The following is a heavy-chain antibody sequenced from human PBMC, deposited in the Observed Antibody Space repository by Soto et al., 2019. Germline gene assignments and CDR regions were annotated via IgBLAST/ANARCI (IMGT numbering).Heavy chain of an antibody. Sequence: EVRLVESGGGLIQPGGSLRLSCAASGFTVSSHYMTWVRQAPGKGLEWVSLIYSGGSTYYADSVKGRFTISRDNTKNMLYLQMNSLRAGDTAVYYCARGYYDSTAYFDYWGQGTLVTVSS. CDR1: GFTVSSHY. D-gene: IGHD3-22*01. V-gene: IGHV3-53*01. CDR3: ARGYYDSTAYFDY. J-gene: IGHJ4*02. CDR2: IYSGGST.